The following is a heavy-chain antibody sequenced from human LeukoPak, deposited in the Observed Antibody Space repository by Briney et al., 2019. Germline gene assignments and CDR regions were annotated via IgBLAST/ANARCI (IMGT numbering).Heavy chain of an antibody. Sequence: GASVKVSCKASGYTFTGYYMHWVRQAPGQGLEWMGWINPNSGGTNYAQKFQGRVTMTRDTSISTAYMELSRLRSDDTAVYYCARGITMVRGKEYYFDYWGQGTLVTVSS. J-gene: IGHJ4*02. CDR2: INPNSGGT. D-gene: IGHD3-10*01. V-gene: IGHV1-2*02. CDR3: ARGITMVRGKEYYFDY. CDR1: GYTFTGYY.